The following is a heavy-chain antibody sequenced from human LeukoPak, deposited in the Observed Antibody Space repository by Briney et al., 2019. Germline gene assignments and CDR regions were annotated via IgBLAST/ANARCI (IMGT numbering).Heavy chain of an antibody. D-gene: IGHD3-10*01. J-gene: IGHJ3*02. Sequence: GGSLRLSCAASGFSFINYWMHWVRQAPGKGLVWVSRIRDDDSRTDYADSVRGRFTISRDNSKNTLYLQMNSLRAEDTAVYYCAREGDTYYYGSGSYYPGAFDIWGQGTMVTVSS. CDR1: GFSFINYW. V-gene: IGHV3-74*01. CDR2: IRDDDSRT. CDR3: AREGDTYYYGSGSYYPGAFDI.